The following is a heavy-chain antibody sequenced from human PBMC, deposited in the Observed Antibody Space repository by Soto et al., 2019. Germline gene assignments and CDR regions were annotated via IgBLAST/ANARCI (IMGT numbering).Heavy chain of an antibody. CDR1: GFTFRSYS. CDR2: ISSSGSYT. D-gene: IGHD6-6*01. V-gene: IGHV3-21*01. Sequence: EVQLVESGGGLVKPGGSLRLSRAASGFTFRSYSMNWVRQAPGKGLEWVSSISSSGSYTYYADSVRGRFTISRDNAKNSLYLQMNSLRAEDTAVYYCARDRKQLVVGYYYYGMDVWGQGTTVTVSS. CDR3: ARDRKQLVVGYYYYGMDV. J-gene: IGHJ6*02.